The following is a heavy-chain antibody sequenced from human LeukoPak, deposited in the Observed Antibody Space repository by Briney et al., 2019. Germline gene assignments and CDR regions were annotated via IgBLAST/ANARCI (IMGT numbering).Heavy chain of an antibody. V-gene: IGHV3-30*02. J-gene: IGHJ6*02. D-gene: IGHD3-22*01. Sequence: GGSLRLSCVASGFSFSTYGMDWVRQAPGKGLEWVAFIRFDGSNKDYADSVKGRFTISRDKSKNTLYLQMNSLRAEDTAVYYCARDLSEAVVVITYGMDVWGQGTTVTVSS. CDR2: IRFDGSNK. CDR1: GFSFSTYG. CDR3: ARDLSEAVVVITYGMDV.